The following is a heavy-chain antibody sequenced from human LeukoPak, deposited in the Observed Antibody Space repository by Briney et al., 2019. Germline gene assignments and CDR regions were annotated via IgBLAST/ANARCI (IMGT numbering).Heavy chain of an antibody. Sequence: SEPLSLTCSVSGDSISSRSSYWGWIRQPPGRGLEWIGSIDYGGITYYNPSLKSRVTMSLDTSKSQFSLRLSSVTAADSALYYCARHLVPSDTSMVFDYWGLGTLVTVSS. J-gene: IGHJ4*02. D-gene: IGHD5-18*01. V-gene: IGHV4-39*01. CDR2: IDYGGIT. CDR1: GDSISSRSSY. CDR3: ARHLVPSDTSMVFDY.